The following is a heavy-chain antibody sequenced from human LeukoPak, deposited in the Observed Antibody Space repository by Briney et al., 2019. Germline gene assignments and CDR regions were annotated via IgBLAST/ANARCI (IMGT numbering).Heavy chain of an antibody. Sequence: GRSLRLSCAASGFTFSSYAMHWVRQAPGKGLEWVAVISYDGSNKYYADSVKGRFTISRDNSKNTLYLQMNSLRAEDTAVYYCARGHNFGRLHPFDYWGQGTLVTVSS. CDR2: ISYDGSNK. V-gene: IGHV3-30*14. CDR1: GFTFSSYA. D-gene: IGHD3-9*01. CDR3: ARGHNFGRLHPFDY. J-gene: IGHJ4*02.